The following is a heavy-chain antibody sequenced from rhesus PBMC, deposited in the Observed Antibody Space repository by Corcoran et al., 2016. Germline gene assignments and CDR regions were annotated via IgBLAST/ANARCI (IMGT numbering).Heavy chain of an antibody. V-gene: IGHV3S5*01. CDR3: AKDKLIAAVFDY. J-gene: IGHJ4*01. CDR2: INRGGGNT. CDR1: GFTFSSYG. Sequence: EVQLVETGGGLVQPGGSLKLSCAASGFTFSSYGMSWVRQAPGKGLEWVSAINRGGGNTYYADSVKGRFTISRDNSKNTLSLQMNSLRAEDTAVYYCAKDKLIAAVFDYWGQGVLVTVSS. D-gene: IGHD6-31*01.